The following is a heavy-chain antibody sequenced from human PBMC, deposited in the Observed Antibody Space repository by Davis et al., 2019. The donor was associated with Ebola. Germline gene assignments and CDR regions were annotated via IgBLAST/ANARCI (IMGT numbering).Heavy chain of an antibody. D-gene: IGHD3-10*01. V-gene: IGHV3-48*02. CDR2: ISSTSRTI. Sequence: GESLKISCVASGFTFSSYRMNWVRQAPGKGLEWVSYISSTSRTIWYADSAKGRFTISRDNAKNSLYLQMNSLRDDDTAVYYCARSSYYAGSGTFYSFDHWGQGTLVTVPS. CDR3: ARSSYYAGSGTFYSFDH. J-gene: IGHJ4*02. CDR1: GFTFSSYR.